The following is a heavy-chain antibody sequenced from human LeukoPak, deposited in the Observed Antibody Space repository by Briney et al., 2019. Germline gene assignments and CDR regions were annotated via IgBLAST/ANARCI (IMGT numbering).Heavy chain of an antibody. CDR1: GFTFSSYA. CDR2: ISGSGGST. V-gene: IGHV3-23*01. Sequence: PGGSLRLSCAASGFTFSSYAMSWVRQAPGKGLEWVSAISGSGGSTYYADSVKGRFTISRDNSKNTLYLQMNSLRAEDTAVYYCAKDSYYYDSISSAFDIWGQGTMVTVSS. J-gene: IGHJ3*02. D-gene: IGHD3-22*01. CDR3: AKDSYYYDSISSAFDI.